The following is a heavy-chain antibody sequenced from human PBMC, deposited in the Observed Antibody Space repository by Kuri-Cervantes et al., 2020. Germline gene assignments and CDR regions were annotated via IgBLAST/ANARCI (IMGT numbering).Heavy chain of an antibody. Sequence: KVSCKGSGYSFTSYWIGWVRQMPGKGLEWMGIIYPGDSDTRYSPPFQGQVTISADKSISTAYLQWSSLKASDTAMYYCASNLLYSSGSDYYGMDVWGQGTTVTVSS. V-gene: IGHV5-51*01. CDR1: GYSFTSYW. CDR3: ASNLLYSSGSDYYGMDV. CDR2: IYPGDSDT. J-gene: IGHJ6*02. D-gene: IGHD6-19*01.